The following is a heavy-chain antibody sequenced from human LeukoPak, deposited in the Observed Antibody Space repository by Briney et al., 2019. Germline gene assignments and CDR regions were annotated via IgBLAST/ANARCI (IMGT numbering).Heavy chain of an antibody. CDR3: ARVGRGVYGMDV. V-gene: IGHV3-48*02. D-gene: IGHD3-10*01. Sequence: PGTSLRLSCVASGFTFSNSAMHWVRQAPGKGLEWVSYISTIGGTVYYTDSVQGRFTISRDNARNSLFLQMNSLRDEDTAVYYCARVGRGVYGMDVWGQGTTVTVSS. CDR1: GFTFSNSA. J-gene: IGHJ6*02. CDR2: ISTIGGTV.